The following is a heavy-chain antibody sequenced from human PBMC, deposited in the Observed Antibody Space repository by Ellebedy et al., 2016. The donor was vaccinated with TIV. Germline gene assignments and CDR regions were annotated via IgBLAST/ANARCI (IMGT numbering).Heavy chain of an antibody. D-gene: IGHD2-15*01. J-gene: IGHJ4*02. V-gene: IGHV3-69-1*01. CDR3: SRGGGCGGGTCYYPDF. CDR2: ISTIT. Sequence: GESLKISCAASGFKFGDYYMYWVRQAPGKGLEWVSSISTITNYADSVRGRFTISRDNAKNSLYLQMNSLRAEDTALYYCSRGGGCGGGTCYYPDFWGQGTLVTVSS. CDR1: GFKFGDYY.